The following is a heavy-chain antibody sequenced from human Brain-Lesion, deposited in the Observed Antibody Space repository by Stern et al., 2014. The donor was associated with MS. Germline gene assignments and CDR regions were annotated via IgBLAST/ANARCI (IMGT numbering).Heavy chain of an antibody. CDR1: GGSFSGYY. V-gene: IGHV4-34*01. D-gene: IGHD2-21*01. J-gene: IGHJ4*02. CDR2: INHRGRI. Sequence: QVQLQQWGAGLLKPSETLSLTCGVYGGSFSGYYWTWIRQPPGKGLEWSGGINHRGRINYNPPLERRVTMSVDTSKHQLSLRLSSATAADTAVYYCARDVGGAFDYWGQGTLVTVSS. CDR3: ARDVGGAFDY.